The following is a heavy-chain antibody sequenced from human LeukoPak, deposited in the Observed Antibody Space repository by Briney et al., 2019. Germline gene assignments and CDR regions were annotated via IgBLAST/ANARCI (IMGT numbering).Heavy chain of an antibody. D-gene: IGHD3-9*01. CDR2: ISSSSSYI. CDR1: GFTFSSYS. J-gene: IGHJ4*02. CDR3: ARDQAQGDILTGYYRKNDY. Sequence: GGSLRLSCAASGFTFSSYSMNWVRQAPGKGLDWVSSISSSSSYIYYADSVKGRFTISRDNAKNSLYLQMNSLRAEDTAVYYCARDQAQGDILTGYYRKNDYWGRGTLVTVSS. V-gene: IGHV3-21*01.